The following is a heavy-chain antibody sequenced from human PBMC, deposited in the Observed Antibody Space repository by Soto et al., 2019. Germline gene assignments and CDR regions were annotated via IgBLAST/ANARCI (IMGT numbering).Heavy chain of an antibody. J-gene: IGHJ6*02. CDR1: GGTFSSYA. D-gene: IGHD6-13*01. V-gene: IGHV1-69*06. CDR3: ASKITSSSWGPYYYYYYGMDV. CDR2: VIPIFGTA. Sequence: KVSFKASGGTFSSYAISWVRQAPGQGLEWMGGVIPIFGTANYAQKFQGRVTITADKSTSTAYMELSSLRSEDTAVYYCASKITSSSWGPYYYYYYGMDVWGQGTTVTVSS.